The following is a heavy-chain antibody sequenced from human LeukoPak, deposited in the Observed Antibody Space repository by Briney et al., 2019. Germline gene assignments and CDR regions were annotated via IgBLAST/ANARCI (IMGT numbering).Heavy chain of an antibody. CDR2: IIPILGIA. CDR1: GGTFSSYA. D-gene: IGHD3-22*01. Sequence: GASVKVSCKASGGTFSSYAISWVRQAPGQGLEWMGRIIPILGIANYAQKFQGRVTITADKSTSTAYMELSSLRSEDTAVYYCAREITMIVVVPDAFDIWGQGTMVTVSS. CDR3: AREITMIVVVPDAFDI. J-gene: IGHJ3*02. V-gene: IGHV1-69*04.